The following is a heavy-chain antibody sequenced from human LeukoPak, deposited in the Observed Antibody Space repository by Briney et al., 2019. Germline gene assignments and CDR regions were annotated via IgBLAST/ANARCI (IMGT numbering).Heavy chain of an antibody. V-gene: IGHV3-48*01. J-gene: IGHJ4*02. Sequence: GGSLRLSCAASGFTFSSYSMNWVRQAPGKGLEWVSYISSSSSTIYYADSVKGRFTISRDNAKNSLYLQMNSLRAEDTAVYYCARALYYYGSGSYYLDYWGQGTLVTASS. CDR1: GFTFSSYS. CDR2: ISSSSSTI. CDR3: ARALYYYGSGSYYLDY. D-gene: IGHD3-10*01.